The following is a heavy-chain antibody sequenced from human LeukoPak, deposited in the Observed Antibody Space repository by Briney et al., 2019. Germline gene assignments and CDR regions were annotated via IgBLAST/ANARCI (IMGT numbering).Heavy chain of an antibody. CDR3: ARQNLAAAGTLA. CDR1: GYSFGDYW. J-gene: IGHJ4*02. V-gene: IGHV5-51*01. D-gene: IGHD6-13*01. Sequence: GESLKISCKASGYSFGDYWIGWVRQMPGKGLEWTGVIYPDDSDTKYSPSFQGQVTISADKSIDVAYLQWTSLKASDTAMYFCARQNLAAAGTLAWGQGTLVTVSS. CDR2: IYPDDSDT.